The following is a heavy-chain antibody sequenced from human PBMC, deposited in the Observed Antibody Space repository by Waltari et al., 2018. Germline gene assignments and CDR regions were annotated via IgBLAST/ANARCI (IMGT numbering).Heavy chain of an antibody. V-gene: IGHV3-23*01. CDR2: INNNGAIT. D-gene: IGHD3-10*01. CDR1: GFTFGSCA. CDR3: AKRVTDGFYPFDY. J-gene: IGHJ4*02. Sequence: EVRLLGSGGGLVPPGGSLRLSCGASGFTFGSCAVRWVRQAPGKGLEWVSAINNNGAITYYADSVKCRFTISRDNSKNTLYLQMNSLRAEDTAVYYCAKRVTDGFYPFDYWGQGTLVTVSS.